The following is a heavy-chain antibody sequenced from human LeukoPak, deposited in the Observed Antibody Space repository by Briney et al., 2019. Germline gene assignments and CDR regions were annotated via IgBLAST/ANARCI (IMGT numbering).Heavy chain of an antibody. Sequence: SETLSLTCTVSGNCISIYYWSWIRQPPGKGLEWIGYIYYTGSTTYNPSLKSRLTISIDTSKNQFSPNLISLTAADTAVYYCARGRGDSRGTSFDSWGQGTLVTVSS. CDR2: IYYTGST. J-gene: IGHJ4*02. CDR1: GNCISIYY. CDR3: ARGRGDSRGTSFDS. V-gene: IGHV4-59*01. D-gene: IGHD3-22*01.